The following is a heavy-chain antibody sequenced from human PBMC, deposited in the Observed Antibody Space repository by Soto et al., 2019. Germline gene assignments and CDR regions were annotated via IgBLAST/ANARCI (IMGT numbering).Heavy chain of an antibody. J-gene: IGHJ4*02. CDR3: VKDRDRTWSLDY. CDR2: LSFDGRSE. CDR1: GFPFGRNS. Sequence: PGGSPRLSCAASGFPFGRNSLHLVRQAPGKGLEWVAVLSFDGRSEYYADSVKGRFKIFRDNPKNTLYLQMNTLRPDDTALYYCVKDRDRTWSLDYWGQGALVTVSS. V-gene: IGHV3-30*18. D-gene: IGHD1-7*01.